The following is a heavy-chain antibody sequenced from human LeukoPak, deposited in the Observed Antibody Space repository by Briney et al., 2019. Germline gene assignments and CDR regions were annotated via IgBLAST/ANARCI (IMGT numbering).Heavy chain of an antibody. CDR2: IKSDGSEK. D-gene: IGHD3-16*01. J-gene: IGHJ4*02. CDR3: VRALGSPTADH. CDR1: GFTFTNNW. Sequence: GGSLRLSCAASGFTFTNNWMSWVRQAPGKGLEWVANIKSDGSEKYYVDSVEGRFTISRDNARNTLSLQMDSLRGEDTAVYYCVRALGSPTADHWGQGTLVTVSS. V-gene: IGHV3-7*01.